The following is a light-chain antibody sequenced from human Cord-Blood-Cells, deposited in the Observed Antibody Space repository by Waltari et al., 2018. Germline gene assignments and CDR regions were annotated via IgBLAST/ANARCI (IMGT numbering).Light chain of an antibody. CDR2: DVS. CDR3: SSYTSSSTDVV. J-gene: IGLJ2*01. V-gene: IGLV2-14*01. Sequence: QSALTQPASVSGSPGQSITISCTGTSSDVGGYNYVSWYQQHPGKAPKLMMYDVSKRPAGVSSRFSGSKSGNTASLTISGLQAEDEADYYCSSYTSSSTDVVFGGGTKLTVL. CDR1: SSDVGGYNY.